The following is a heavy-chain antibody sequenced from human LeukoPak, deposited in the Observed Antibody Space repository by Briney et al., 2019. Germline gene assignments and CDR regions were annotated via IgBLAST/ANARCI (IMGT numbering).Heavy chain of an antibody. CDR3: ARADGYNWGGPFDY. Sequence: SETLSLTCTVSGYSISSGYSWGWIRQPPGKGLEWIGSIYHSGSTYYNASLKSRVTISVDTSKNQFSLKLNSVTAADTAVYYCARADGYNWGGPFDYWGQGTLVTVSS. D-gene: IGHD5-24*01. V-gene: IGHV4-38-2*02. CDR1: GYSISSGYS. J-gene: IGHJ4*02. CDR2: IYHSGST.